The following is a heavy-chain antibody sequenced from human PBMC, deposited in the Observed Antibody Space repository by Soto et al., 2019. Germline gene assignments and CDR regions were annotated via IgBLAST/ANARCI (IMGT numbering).Heavy chain of an antibody. CDR2: ISYDGSNK. CDR3: ARDRVDSSSFLGGLDAFDI. V-gene: IGHV3-30-3*01. J-gene: IGHJ3*02. Sequence: PGGSLRLSCAASGFTFSSYAMHWVRQAPGKGPEWVAVISYDGSNKYYADSVKGRFTISRDNSKNTLYLQMNSLRAEDTAVYYCARDRVDSSSFLGGLDAFDIWGQGTMVTVSS. D-gene: IGHD6-13*01. CDR1: GFTFSSYA.